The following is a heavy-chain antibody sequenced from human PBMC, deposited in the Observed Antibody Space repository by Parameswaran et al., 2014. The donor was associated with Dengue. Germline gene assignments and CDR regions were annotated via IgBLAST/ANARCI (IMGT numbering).Heavy chain of an antibody. V-gene: IGHV3-48*02. CDR3: ARLGHDYYDSTGYYGAFDL. J-gene: IGHJ3*01. CDR2: IITSTTTP. Sequence: KWIRQPQEGLEWVSYIITSTTTPYYADSVKGRFTISRDNAKNSPYLQMNSLRDEDTAVYYCARLGHDYYDSTGYYGAFDLWGQGTMVTVSS. D-gene: IGHD3-22*01.